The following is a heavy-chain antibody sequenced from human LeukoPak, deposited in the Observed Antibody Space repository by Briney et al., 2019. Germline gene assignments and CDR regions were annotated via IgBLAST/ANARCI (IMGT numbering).Heavy chain of an antibody. J-gene: IGHJ4*02. CDR2: IIPIFGTA. CDR3: ARVWLQLCYFDY. D-gene: IGHD5-24*01. Sequence: SVKVSCKASGGTFSSYAISWVRQAPGQGLEWMGGIIPIFGTANYAQKFQGRVTITADESTSTAYMELSSLRSEDTAVYYCARVWLQLCYFDYWGQGTLVTVSS. V-gene: IGHV1-69*01. CDR1: GGTFSSYA.